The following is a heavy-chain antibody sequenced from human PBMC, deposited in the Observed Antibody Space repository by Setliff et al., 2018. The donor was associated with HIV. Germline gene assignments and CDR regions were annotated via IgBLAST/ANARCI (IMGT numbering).Heavy chain of an antibody. CDR3: TRGGGAARRVIGH. CDR2: IKQDGSEK. V-gene: IGHV3-7*01. J-gene: IGHJ5*02. CDR1: GFTFSSYW. Sequence: PGGSLRLSCAASGFTFSSYWMSWVRQAPGKGLEWVANIKQDGSEKYYVDSVRGRFTISRDNANNSLYLQMNSLRAEDTAVYYCTRGGGAARRVIGHWGQGTLVTVSS. D-gene: IGHD6-6*01.